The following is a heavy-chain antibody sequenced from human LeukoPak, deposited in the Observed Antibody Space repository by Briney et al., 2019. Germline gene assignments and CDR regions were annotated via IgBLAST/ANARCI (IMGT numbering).Heavy chain of an antibody. V-gene: IGHV3-23*01. D-gene: IGHD2-15*01. Sequence: GGSLRLSCAASGFTFSSTSMSWVRQAPGKGLEWVAVTVGGGDGTYYADSVKGRFTISRDNSNNTLYLQMNSPRAEDTAVYYCAKQLGYCSDGSCYFPYWGQGALVTVSS. CDR1: GFTFSSTS. CDR2: TVGGGDGT. J-gene: IGHJ4*02. CDR3: AKQLGYCSDGSCYFPY.